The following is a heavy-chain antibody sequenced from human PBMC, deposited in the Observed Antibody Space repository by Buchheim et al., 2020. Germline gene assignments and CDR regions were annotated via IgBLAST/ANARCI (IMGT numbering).Heavy chain of an antibody. J-gene: IGHJ4*02. Sequence: EVQLVESGGGLVQPGGSLRLSCAASGITFSSYWMDWIRQAPGKGPVWVARIESDGSRTGYADSVKGRFTIFRDNAEDTLYLQMNSLRAEDTAVYYCAILSSSGGYWGQGTL. V-gene: IGHV3-74*01. CDR2: IESDGSRT. D-gene: IGHD2-15*01. CDR1: GITFSSYW. CDR3: AILSSSGGY.